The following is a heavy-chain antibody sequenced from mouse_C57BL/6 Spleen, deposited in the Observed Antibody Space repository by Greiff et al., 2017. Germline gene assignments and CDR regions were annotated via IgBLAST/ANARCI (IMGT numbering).Heavy chain of an antibody. CDR1: GYTFTSFW. CDR2: INPSSGYT. D-gene: IGHD1-1*01. Sequence: VQLQQSGAELAKPGASVKLSCKASGYTFTSFWMHWVKQRPGQGLEWIGYINPSSGYTKYNQKFKDKATLTADKSSSTAYMQLSSLTYEDSAVYYCARDYGSSYGAMDYWGQGTSVTVSS. V-gene: IGHV1-7*01. J-gene: IGHJ4*01. CDR3: ARDYGSSYGAMDY.